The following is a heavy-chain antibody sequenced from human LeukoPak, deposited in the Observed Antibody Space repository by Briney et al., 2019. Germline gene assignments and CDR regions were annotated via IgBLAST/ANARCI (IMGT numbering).Heavy chain of an antibody. CDR1: GFTFSSYA. J-gene: IGHJ4*02. V-gene: IGHV3-23*01. D-gene: IGHD5-12*01. CDR3: AKDRSRYSGYDFDY. Sequence: GGSLRLSCAASGFTFSSYAMSWVRQAPGKGLEWVSGISGSGESTYYADSVKGRFTISRDNSKNTLYLQTNSLRAEDTAVYYCAKDRSRYSGYDFDYWGQGTLVTVSS. CDR2: ISGSGEST.